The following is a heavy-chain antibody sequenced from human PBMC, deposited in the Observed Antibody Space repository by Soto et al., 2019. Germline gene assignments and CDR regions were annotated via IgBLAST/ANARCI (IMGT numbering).Heavy chain of an antibody. V-gene: IGHV1-2*02. D-gene: IGHD2-8*01. CDR3: ARVRGVRDV. CDR2: INTDSGVT. J-gene: IGHJ6*02. Sequence: QVQLVQSGAEVKKPGASVKVSCKASGYTFTSYYMHWVRQAPGQGLEWMGWINTDSGVTYYPHKFQDRVTMTRDTSISTAYMELSRLTSDDTALYYGARVRGVRDVWGQGTTVIVSS. CDR1: GYTFTSYY.